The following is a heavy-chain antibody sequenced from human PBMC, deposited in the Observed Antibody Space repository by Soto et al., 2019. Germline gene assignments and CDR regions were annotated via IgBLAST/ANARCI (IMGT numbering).Heavy chain of an antibody. Sequence: SETLSLTCTVSGGSISSYYWSWIRQPAGKGLEWIGRIYTSGSTNYNPSLKSRVTMSVDTSKNQFPLKLSSVTAADTAVYYCAREYSSSWYGWFDPWGQGTLVTVSS. CDR2: IYTSGST. V-gene: IGHV4-4*07. CDR3: AREYSSSWYGWFDP. J-gene: IGHJ5*02. D-gene: IGHD6-13*01. CDR1: GGSISSYY.